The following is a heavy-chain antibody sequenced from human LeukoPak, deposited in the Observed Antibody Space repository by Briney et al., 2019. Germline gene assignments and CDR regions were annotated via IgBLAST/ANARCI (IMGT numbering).Heavy chain of an antibody. V-gene: IGHV5-51*01. CDR3: ARPDYGDPGAFDI. Sequence: GGSRQISWKGSEYSFTSYWIGGGRQMPGKGLGWVGIIYPGDSDTRYSPSFQGQVTISADKSISTAYLQWSSLKASDTAMYYCARPDYGDPGAFDIWGQGTMVTVSS. CDR1: EYSFTSYW. CDR2: IYPGDSDT. D-gene: IGHD4-17*01. J-gene: IGHJ3*02.